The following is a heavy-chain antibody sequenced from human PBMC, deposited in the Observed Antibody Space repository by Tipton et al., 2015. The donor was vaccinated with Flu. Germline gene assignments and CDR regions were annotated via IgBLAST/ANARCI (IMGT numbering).Heavy chain of an antibody. Sequence: AVSGFSFSSHWMIWVRQAPGEGLVWVSRIKSDGTTTTYADSVKGRFTISRDNAKNTLYLQMNSLRAEDTAVYYCTRAWAGLDLWGRGTLVTVSS. CDR1: GFSFSSHW. CDR3: TRAWAGLDL. V-gene: IGHV3-74*01. CDR2: IKSDGTTT. D-gene: IGHD1-26*01. J-gene: IGHJ2*01.